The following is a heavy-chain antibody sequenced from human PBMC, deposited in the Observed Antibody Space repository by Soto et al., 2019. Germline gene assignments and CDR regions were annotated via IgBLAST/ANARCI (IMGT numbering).Heavy chain of an antibody. CDR1: GGSISSSSYY. D-gene: IGHD3-10*01. V-gene: IGHV4-39*01. Sequence: QLQLQESGPGLVKPSETLSLTCTVSGGSISSSSYYWGWIRQPPGKGLEWIGSIYYSGSTYYNPSLKSRVTISVDTSKTQFSLKLSSVTAADTAVYSCASPFRFGETYYGMDVWGQGTTVTVSS. CDR2: IYYSGST. CDR3: ASPFRFGETYYGMDV. J-gene: IGHJ6*02.